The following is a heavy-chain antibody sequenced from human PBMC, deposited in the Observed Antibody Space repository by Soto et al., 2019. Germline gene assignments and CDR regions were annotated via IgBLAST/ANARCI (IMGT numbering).Heavy chain of an antibody. J-gene: IGHJ6*01. CDR3: ARTSAAGKYYYGMDV. D-gene: IGHD6-13*01. Sequence: PGAALTISCKGSGYSFTSYWIGLVRQMPGKGLEWMGIIYPGDSDTRYSPSFQGQVTISADKSISTAYLQWSSLKASDTAMYYCARTSAAGKYYYGMDVWGQGTTVTVSS. CDR2: IYPGDSDT. CDR1: GYSFTSYW. V-gene: IGHV5-51*01.